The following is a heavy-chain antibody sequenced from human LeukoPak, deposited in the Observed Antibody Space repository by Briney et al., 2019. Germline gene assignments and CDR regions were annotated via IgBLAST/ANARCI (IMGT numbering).Heavy chain of an antibody. CDR3: AKGRWALFDC. Sequence: SQTLTLTCDISGDSVSSNSAAWNWIRQSPSRGLEWLGRTYYRSKWYNDYAVSLKSRMTINADTSKNQFSLQLNSVTPEDTAVYYCAKGRWALFDCWGQGTLVIVSS. J-gene: IGHJ4*02. CDR1: GDSVSSNSAA. CDR2: TYYRSKWYN. D-gene: IGHD3-10*01. V-gene: IGHV6-1*01.